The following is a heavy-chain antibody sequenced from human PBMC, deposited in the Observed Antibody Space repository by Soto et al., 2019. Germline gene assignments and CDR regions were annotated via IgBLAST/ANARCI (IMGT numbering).Heavy chain of an antibody. CDR3: AHRTSFGVVNYDAFDI. J-gene: IGHJ3*02. CDR1: GFSLSTSGVG. CDR2: IYWVDDK. D-gene: IGHD3-3*01. V-gene: IGHV2-5*02. Sequence: SGPTLVNPTQTLTLTCTFSGFSLSTSGVGVGWIRQPPGKALEWLALIYWVDDKRDSPSLKSKLTITKDTTKNQVVLTMTNMDPVDTATYYCAHRTSFGVVNYDAFDIWGQGTMVTVSS.